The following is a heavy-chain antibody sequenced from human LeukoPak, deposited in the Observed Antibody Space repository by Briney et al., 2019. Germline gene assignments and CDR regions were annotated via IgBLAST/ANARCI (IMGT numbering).Heavy chain of an antibody. V-gene: IGHV1-69*05. CDR2: IIPIFGTA. CDR3: ASRDYDSSGYLDY. D-gene: IGHD3-22*01. CDR1: GGTFSSYA. J-gene: IGHJ4*02. Sequence: SVKVSCKASGGTFSSYAISWVRQAPGQGLEWMGGIIPIFGTANYAQKFQGRVTITTDESTSTAYMELSSLRSEDTAVYYCASRDYDSSGYLDYRGQGTLVTVSS.